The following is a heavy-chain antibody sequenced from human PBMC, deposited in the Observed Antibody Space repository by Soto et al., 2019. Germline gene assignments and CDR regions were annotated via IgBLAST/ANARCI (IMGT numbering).Heavy chain of an antibody. CDR1: GYTFTSYY. J-gene: IGHJ6*02. CDR3: ARDVGARRYYYGMDV. V-gene: IGHV1-46*01. D-gene: IGHD6-6*01. Sequence: QVQLMQSGAEVKKPGASVKVSCKASGYTFTSYYMHWVRQAPGQGLEWMGIINPSGGSTSYAQKFQGRVTMTRDTSTSTVYMELSSLRSEDTAVYYCARDVGARRYYYGMDVWGQGTTVTVSS. CDR2: INPSGGST.